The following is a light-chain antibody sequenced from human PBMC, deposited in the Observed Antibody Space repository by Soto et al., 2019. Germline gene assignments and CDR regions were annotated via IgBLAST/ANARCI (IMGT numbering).Light chain of an antibody. CDR2: GAS. V-gene: IGKV3-11*01. J-gene: IGKJ5*01. CDR1: QSVSSY. Sequence: EIVLTQSPATLSLSPGERATLSCRASQSVSSYLAWYQQRPGQAPRLLIYGASNRATGIPARFSGSGSGTDFTLTISSLEAEEFAVYYCQQRTDWPMTFGQGTRLEIK. CDR3: QQRTDWPMT.